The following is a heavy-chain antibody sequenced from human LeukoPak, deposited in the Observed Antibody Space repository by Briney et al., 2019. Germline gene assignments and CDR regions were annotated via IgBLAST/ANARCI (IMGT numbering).Heavy chain of an antibody. V-gene: IGHV3-23*01. CDR2: ISGSGGST. J-gene: IGHJ4*02. CDR1: GFTFSSYA. D-gene: IGHD6-19*01. Sequence: GGSLRLSCAASGFTFSSYAMSWVRQAPGKGLEWVSVISGSGGSTYYADSVKGRFTIYRDNSKNTLYLQMNSLRAEDTAVYYCANKKGRIAVAGFPFDYWGQGTLVTVSS. CDR3: ANKKGRIAVAGFPFDY.